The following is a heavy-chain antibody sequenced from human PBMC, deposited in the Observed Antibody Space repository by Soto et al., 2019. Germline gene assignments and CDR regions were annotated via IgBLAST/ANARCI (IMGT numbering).Heavy chain of an antibody. D-gene: IGHD2-2*01. CDR3: ATSAVVPAAMDYYAMDV. Sequence: ASVKVACKVSGYNLTELSMHWLRQAPGKRLEWMGGFDPEDGETIYAQKFQGRVTMTEDTSTDTAYMELSSLRSEDTAVYYCATSAVVPAAMDYYAMDVWGQGTTVTVSS. CDR1: GYNLTELS. V-gene: IGHV1-24*01. CDR2: FDPEDGET. J-gene: IGHJ6*02.